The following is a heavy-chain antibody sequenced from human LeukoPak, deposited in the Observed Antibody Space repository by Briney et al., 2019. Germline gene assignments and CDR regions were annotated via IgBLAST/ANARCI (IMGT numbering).Heavy chain of an antibody. Sequence: GGSLRLSCAASGFTVSSNYISWVRQAPGKGLEWVSVIYSGGSTYYADSVKGRFTISRDNSKNTLYLQMNSLRAEDTAVYYCAREYSYGFARYFDYWGQGTLVTVSS. CDR2: IYSGGST. V-gene: IGHV3-66*01. CDR1: GFTVSSNY. CDR3: AREYSYGFARYFDY. J-gene: IGHJ4*02. D-gene: IGHD5-18*01.